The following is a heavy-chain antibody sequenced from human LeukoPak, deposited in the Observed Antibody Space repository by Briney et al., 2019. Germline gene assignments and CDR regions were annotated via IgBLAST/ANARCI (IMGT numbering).Heavy chain of an antibody. V-gene: IGHV3-23*01. J-gene: IGHJ4*02. CDR1: GFIFSGNW. CDR2: VSGSGSST. Sequence: GGSLRLSCAASGFIFSGNWVHWVRQAPGKGLVWVSVVSGSGSSTDYADSVKGRFTISRDNSKNTLYLQMSSLSAEDTAVYYCAKMNVLTGYYTPNFDFWGQGTLVTVSS. D-gene: IGHD3-9*01. CDR3: AKMNVLTGYYTPNFDF.